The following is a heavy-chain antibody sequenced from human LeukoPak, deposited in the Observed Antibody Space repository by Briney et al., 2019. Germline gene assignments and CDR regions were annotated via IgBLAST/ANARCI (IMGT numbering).Heavy chain of an antibody. CDR1: GFTFSSYG. CDR3: ARGAIADAMGYFDY. V-gene: IGHV3-33*01. D-gene: IGHD6-13*01. J-gene: IGHJ4*02. CDR2: IWYDGSNK. Sequence: PGGSLRLSCAASGFTFSSYGMHWVRQAPGKGLEWVAVIWYDGSNKYYADSVKGRFTISRDNSKNTLYLQMNSLRAEDTAVYYCARGAIADAMGYFDYWGQGTLVTVSS.